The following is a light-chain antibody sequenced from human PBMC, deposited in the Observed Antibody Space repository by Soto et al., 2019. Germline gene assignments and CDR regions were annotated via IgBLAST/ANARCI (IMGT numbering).Light chain of an antibody. CDR1: LSVGRY. CDR2: GTS. CDR3: QQDAKEPYT. J-gene: IGKJ2*01. V-gene: IGKV3-15*01. Sequence: ELVMTQSPVALSVSPGEGVALSCRASLSVGRYFAWYQQRPGQAPRALIYGTSTRTTGVPARLSGSGYGTEFTLTISSLPFEDFAVYSCQQDAKEPYTFGQGTRLEIK.